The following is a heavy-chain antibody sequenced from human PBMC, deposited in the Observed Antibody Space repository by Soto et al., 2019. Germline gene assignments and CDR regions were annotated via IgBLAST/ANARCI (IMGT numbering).Heavy chain of an antibody. CDR3: ARDGYCRGGDCYSVY. CDR1: GYTFTTYA. J-gene: IGHJ4*02. D-gene: IGHD2-21*02. Sequence: GASVKVSCKTSGYTFTTYAIHRVRQAPGQGLEWMAWINIGSGNTKSSQKFQGRVTITRDTSASTAYLELSSLTSEDTGVYYCARDGYCRGGDCYSVYWGQGTLVTVSS. CDR2: INIGSGNT. V-gene: IGHV1-3*04.